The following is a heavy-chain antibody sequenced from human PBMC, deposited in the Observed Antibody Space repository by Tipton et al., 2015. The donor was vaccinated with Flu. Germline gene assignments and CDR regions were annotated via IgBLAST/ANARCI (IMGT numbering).Heavy chain of an antibody. D-gene: IGHD6-6*01. V-gene: IGHV4-4*07. CDR1: GGSINSHY. CDR3: AKGRGAASSSGVLDS. J-gene: IGHJ4*02. CDR2: VYTSGNT. Sequence: TLSLTCTVSGGSINSHYWSWIRQPAGKGLEWIGRVYTSGNTIYNPSLKSRVTMSLDASKNQFSLSLTSVTAADSAVYFCAKGRGAASSSGVLDSWGQGTLVTVPS.